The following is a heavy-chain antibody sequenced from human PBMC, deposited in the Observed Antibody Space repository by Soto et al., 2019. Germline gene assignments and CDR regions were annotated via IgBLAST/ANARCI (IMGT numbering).Heavy chain of an antibody. V-gene: IGHV4-59*01. CDR3: ASASGYCSGASCYGSWCGS. CDR2: IYYSGST. Sequence: SETLSLTCTVSGGSISSYYWSWIRQPPGKGLEWIGYIYYSGSTNYNPSLKSRVTISVDTSKNQFSLKLSSVTAADKAVYYCASASGYCSGASCYGSWCGSWGQGTLVTVSS. CDR1: GGSISSYY. J-gene: IGHJ5*01. D-gene: IGHD2-15*01.